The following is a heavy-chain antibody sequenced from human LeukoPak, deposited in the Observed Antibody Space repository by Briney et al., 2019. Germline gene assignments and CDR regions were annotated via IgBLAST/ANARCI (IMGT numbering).Heavy chain of an antibody. D-gene: IGHD1-26*01. Sequence: ASVKVSCKASGYTFSSYYMHWVRQAPGQGLEWMGIINPSGGSTSYAQKFQGRVTMTRDTSTSTVYMELSSLRSEDTAVYYCARSSWELLRLYYFDYWGQGTLVTVSS. V-gene: IGHV1-46*01. J-gene: IGHJ4*02. CDR2: INPSGGST. CDR1: GYTFSSYY. CDR3: ARSSWELLRLYYFDY.